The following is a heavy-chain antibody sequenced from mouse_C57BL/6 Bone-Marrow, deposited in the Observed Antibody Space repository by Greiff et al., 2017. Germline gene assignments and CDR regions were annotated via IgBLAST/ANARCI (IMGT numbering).Heavy chain of an antibody. CDR1: GYTFTSYW. J-gene: IGHJ4*01. CDR3: ARSLRDYAMDY. Sequence: VQLQQSGAELVKPGASVKLSCKASGYTFTSYWMHWVKQRPGQGLEWIGMIHPNSGSTNYNEKFESKATLTVDKSSSTAYMQLSSLTSEDSAVYYCARSLRDYAMDYWGQGTSVTVSS. D-gene: IGHD3-3*01. CDR2: IHPNSGST. V-gene: IGHV1-64*01.